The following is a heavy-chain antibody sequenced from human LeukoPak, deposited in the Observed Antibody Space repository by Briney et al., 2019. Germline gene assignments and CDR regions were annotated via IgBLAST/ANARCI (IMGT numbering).Heavy chain of an antibody. V-gene: IGHV3-21*01. Sequence: GGSLRLSCAASGLTFSSYSMNWVRQAPGKGLEWVSSISSSSSYIYYADSVKGRFTISRDNAKNSLYLQMNSLRAEDTAVYYCARSHGYSSSYFDYWGQGTLVTVSS. D-gene: IGHD6-13*01. CDR3: ARSHGYSSSYFDY. CDR2: ISSSSSYI. J-gene: IGHJ4*02. CDR1: GLTFSSYS.